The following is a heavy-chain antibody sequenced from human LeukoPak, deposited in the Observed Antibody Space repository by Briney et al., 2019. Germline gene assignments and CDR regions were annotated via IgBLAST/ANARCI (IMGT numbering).Heavy chain of an antibody. CDR3: ARDLAVQQWLVDFDY. Sequence: PGGSLRLSCAASGFTVSSNYMSWVRQAPGKGLEWVSVIYSGGSTYYADSVKGRFTISRDNSKNTLYLQMNSLRAEDTAVYYCARDLAVQQWLVDFDYWGQGTLVTVSS. V-gene: IGHV3-66*01. D-gene: IGHD6-19*01. J-gene: IGHJ4*02. CDR2: IYSGGST. CDR1: GFTVSSNY.